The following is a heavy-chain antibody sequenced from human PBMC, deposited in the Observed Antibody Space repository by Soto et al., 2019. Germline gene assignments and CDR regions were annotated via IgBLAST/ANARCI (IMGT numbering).Heavy chain of an antibody. CDR2: ISAYNGNT. CDR1: GYTFTSYG. D-gene: IGHD5-12*01. CDR3: ARGMAVVGYGGYEYVSYGY. Sequence: QVQLVQSGAEVKKPGASVKVSCKASGYTFTSYGISWVRQAPGQGLEWMGWISAYNGNTNYAQKLQGRVTMTTDTATSKARIELRSRRSDDKAVDFCARGMAVVGYGGYEYVSYGYLGQGTLVTGSS. V-gene: IGHV1-18*01. J-gene: IGHJ4*02.